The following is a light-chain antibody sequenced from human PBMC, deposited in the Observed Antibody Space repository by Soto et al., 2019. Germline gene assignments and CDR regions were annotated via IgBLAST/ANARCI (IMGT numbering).Light chain of an antibody. CDR2: DAS. V-gene: IGKV1-5*01. CDR1: QTISSW. Sequence: IQMTHSPSTLSASLLYRFTITGRASQTISSWLAWYQQKPGKAPNLLIYDASTLERGVPSRFSGTGSGTEFTLTIDRLQPDDFATYYCQQYHTSSITFGQGTRLENK. CDR3: QQYHTSSIT. J-gene: IGKJ5*01.